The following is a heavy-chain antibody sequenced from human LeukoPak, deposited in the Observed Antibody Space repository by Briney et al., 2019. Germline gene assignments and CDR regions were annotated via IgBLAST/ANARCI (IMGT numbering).Heavy chain of an antibody. J-gene: IGHJ3*02. CDR1: GGTFSSYA. CDR3: ARPRAKNSEVWAGWAFDI. Sequence: ASVKVSCKASGGTFSSYAISWVRQAPGQGLEWMGGIIPIFGTANYAQKFQGRVTITADKSTSTAYMELSSLRSEDTAVYYCARPRAKNSEVWAGWAFDIWGQGTMVTVSS. V-gene: IGHV1-69*06. CDR2: IIPIFGTA. D-gene: IGHD2-15*01.